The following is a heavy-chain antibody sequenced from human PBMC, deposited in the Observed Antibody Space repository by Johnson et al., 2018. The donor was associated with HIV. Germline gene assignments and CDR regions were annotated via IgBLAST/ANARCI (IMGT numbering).Heavy chain of an antibody. CDR2: TSYDESDK. Sequence: QVQLVESGGGVVQPGTSLILSCAASGFTFSYYSMHWVRQAPGKGLEWVALTSYDESDKFYADSVKCRFIISRDNPRNTLYLQMNGLRAEDTAVYYCAKGTNGQSWAFDSWGQGTVVTVSS. J-gene: IGHJ3*02. CDR1: GFTFSYYS. CDR3: AKGTNGQSWAFDS. V-gene: IGHV3-30*04. D-gene: IGHD2-8*01.